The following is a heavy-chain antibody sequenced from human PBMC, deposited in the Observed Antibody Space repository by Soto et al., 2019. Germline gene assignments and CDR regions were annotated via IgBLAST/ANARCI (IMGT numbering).Heavy chain of an antibody. CDR2: IDKSGGGT. CDR1: GFSFRSFA. D-gene: IGHD2-2*01. Sequence: EVQLLESGGGLVQPGGSLRLSCAASGFSFRSFAMAWVRQAPGKGLEWVSTIDKSGGGTFYADSVKGRFTISRDNSRSTLCQEMNSLIAEDTAIYYCVQEPVVPGRVLDYWGQGTPGTVSS. CDR3: VQEPVVPGRVLDY. V-gene: IGHV3-23*05. J-gene: IGHJ4*02.